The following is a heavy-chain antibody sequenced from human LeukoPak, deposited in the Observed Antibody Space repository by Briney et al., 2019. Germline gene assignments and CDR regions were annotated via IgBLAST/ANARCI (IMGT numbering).Heavy chain of an antibody. CDR2: MNPNSGNT. V-gene: IGHV1-8*01. D-gene: IGHD6-19*01. J-gene: IGHJ4*02. Sequence: ASVKVSCKASGYTFTSYDINWVRQATGQGLEWMGWMNPNSGNTGYAQKFQGRVTMTRNTSIGTAYMELSSLRSEDTAVYYCATSGIAVAKWAYWGQGTLVTVSS. CDR3: ATSGIAVAKWAY. CDR1: GYTFTSYD.